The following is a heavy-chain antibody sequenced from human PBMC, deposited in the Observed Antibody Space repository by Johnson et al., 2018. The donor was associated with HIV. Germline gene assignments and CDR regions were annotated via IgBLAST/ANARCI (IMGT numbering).Heavy chain of an antibody. Sequence: VQLVESGGGLVQPGRSLRLSCAASGFTFDDYAMHWVRQAPGKGLEWVSGISWNSGSIGYADSVKGRFTISRDNAKNSLYLQMNSLRAEDTAVYYCAATYYYDSSGSRYPFDIWGQGTMVTVSS. CDR1: GFTFDDYA. J-gene: IGHJ3*02. CDR3: AATYYYDSSGSRYPFDI. CDR2: ISWNSGSI. D-gene: IGHD3-22*01. V-gene: IGHV3-9*01.